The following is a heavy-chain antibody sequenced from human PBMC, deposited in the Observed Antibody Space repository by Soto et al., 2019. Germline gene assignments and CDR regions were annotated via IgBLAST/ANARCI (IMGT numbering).Heavy chain of an antibody. CDR3: ARPGGYDLYWHAMDV. Sequence: QVQLVQSGAEVKMPGASVKVSCKTSGYTFTTYGMHWVRQVPGQRPEWIGWINAGSGNTKYSEKLQGRLTITRDTSANTAYMELSSLRSEDTAVYYCARPGGYDLYWHAMDVWGQGTTVTVSS. CDR2: INAGSGNT. CDR1: GYTFTTYG. V-gene: IGHV1-3*01. D-gene: IGHD5-12*01. J-gene: IGHJ6*02.